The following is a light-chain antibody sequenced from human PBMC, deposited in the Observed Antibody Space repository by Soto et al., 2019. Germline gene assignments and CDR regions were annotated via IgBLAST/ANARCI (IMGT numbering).Light chain of an antibody. V-gene: IGLV1-40*01. CDR1: SSNIGAGYD. J-gene: IGLJ1*01. Sequence: QSVLTQPPSVSGAPGQRVTISCTGSSSNIGAGYDVHWYQQLPGTAPKVLIYGNTNRPSGVPDRFSGARSGTSASLAITGLQAEDEADYYCQSYDNSLSGAYVFGNGTKLTVL. CDR2: GNT. CDR3: QSYDNSLSGAYV.